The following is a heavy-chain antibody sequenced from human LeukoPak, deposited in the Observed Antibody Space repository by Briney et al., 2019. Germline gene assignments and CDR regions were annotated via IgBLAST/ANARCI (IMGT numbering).Heavy chain of an antibody. CDR2: IYYSGST. D-gene: IGHD6-13*01. CDR3: ARYTQQLAEAYYFDY. Sequence: SETLSLTCTVSGGSISSSSYYWGWIRQPPGKGLEWIGSIYYSGSTYYNPSLKSRVTISVDTSKNQFSLKLSSVTAADTAVYYCARYTQQLAEAYYFDYWGQGTLVTVSS. V-gene: IGHV4-39*01. J-gene: IGHJ4*02. CDR1: GGSISSSSYY.